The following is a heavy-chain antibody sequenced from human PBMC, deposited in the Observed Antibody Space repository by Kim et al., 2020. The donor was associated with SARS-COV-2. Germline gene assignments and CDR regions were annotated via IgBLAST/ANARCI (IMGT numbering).Heavy chain of an antibody. V-gene: IGHV3-11*04. Sequence: DSVRGRFTISRDNAKNSLYLRMDSLRDEDTAIYFCARDSIVGVGGGWIDYWGQGTPVTVSS. D-gene: IGHD2-15*01. J-gene: IGHJ4*02. CDR3: ARDSIVGVGGGWIDY.